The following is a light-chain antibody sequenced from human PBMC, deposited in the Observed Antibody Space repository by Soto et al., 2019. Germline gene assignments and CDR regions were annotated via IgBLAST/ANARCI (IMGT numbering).Light chain of an antibody. Sequence: IVLTQSPGTLSLSPGERATLSCRASQSVSSSYLAWYQQKPGQAPRLRVHGASTRATGIPDRFSGSGSGTHFPLTISRLEPEEFAVYCCHQYGSSPLTFGPGTKVDIK. J-gene: IGKJ3*01. CDR1: QSVSSSY. CDR2: GAS. V-gene: IGKV3-20*01. CDR3: HQYGSSPLT.